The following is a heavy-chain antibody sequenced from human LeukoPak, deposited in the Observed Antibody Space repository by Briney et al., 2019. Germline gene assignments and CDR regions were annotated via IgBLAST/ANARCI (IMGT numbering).Heavy chain of an antibody. V-gene: IGHV4-59*12. CDR1: GGSISSYY. D-gene: IGHD3-22*01. CDR3: ARSGDDSSGYPNF. CDR2: IHYTGST. Sequence: SETLSLTCTVSGGSISSYYWSWIRQSPGKGLEWIGYIHYTGSTDYHPSLKSRVVISEDTSKNQFFLKVRSVTASDTAVYYCARSGDDSSGYPNFWGQGTLVTVSS. J-gene: IGHJ4*02.